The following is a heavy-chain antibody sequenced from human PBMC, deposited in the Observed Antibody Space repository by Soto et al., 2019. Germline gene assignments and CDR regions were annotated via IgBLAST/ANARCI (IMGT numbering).Heavy chain of an antibody. CDR1: GASISSYY. D-gene: IGHD1-1*01. CDR3: TGMSDTNYGMDV. V-gene: IGHV4-59*01. J-gene: IGHJ6*02. CDR2: IYYSGTT. Sequence: QVQLQESGPGLVKPSETLSLTCTVSGASISSYYWTWIRQPPGERPEWIGYIYYSGTTSYNPSLKSRVTISLDTSKKQFSLRLSSVTAADTAVYYCTGMSDTNYGMDVWGQGTTVTVSS.